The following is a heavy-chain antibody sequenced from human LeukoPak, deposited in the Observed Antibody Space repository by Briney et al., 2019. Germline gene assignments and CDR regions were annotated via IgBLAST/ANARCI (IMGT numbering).Heavy chain of an antibody. D-gene: IGHD2-21*01. V-gene: IGHV3-48*03. CDR3: ARDNHMDYIVDY. J-gene: IGHJ4*02. CDR2: ISSRGSVK. CDR1: GFTFSNYE. Sequence: GGSLRLSCAASGFTFSNYEMNWVRQAPGKGLEWISYISSRGSVKYYADSVKGRFTISRDNVENSLYLQMNSLRAEDTAVYYCARDNHMDYIVDYWGQGTLVTVSS.